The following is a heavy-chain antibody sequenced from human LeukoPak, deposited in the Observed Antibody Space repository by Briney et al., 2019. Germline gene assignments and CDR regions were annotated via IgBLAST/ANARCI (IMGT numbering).Heavy chain of an antibody. D-gene: IGHD3-22*01. V-gene: IGHV1-69*04. CDR1: GGTFSSYA. CDR2: IIPILGIA. CDR3: ARDYYDEGMSD. Sequence: SVKVSCKASGGTFSSYAISWVRQPPGQGLEWMGRIIPILGIANYAQKFQGRVTITADKSTSTAYMELSSLRSEDTAVYYCARDYYDEGMSDWGQGTLVTVSS. J-gene: IGHJ4*02.